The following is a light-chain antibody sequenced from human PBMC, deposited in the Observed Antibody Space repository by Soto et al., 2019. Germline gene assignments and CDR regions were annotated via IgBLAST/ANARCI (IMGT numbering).Light chain of an antibody. CDR2: GVS. CDR1: QSVTSN. Sequence: EIVMTQSPATLSVSPGERATLSCRASQSVTSNFAWYQQKPGQAPRLLMYGVSTRATGIPARFGGSESATEFTLTISSLQSEEFAVYYCQQYSQWPLTFGGGTKVEIK. J-gene: IGKJ4*01. V-gene: IGKV3-15*01. CDR3: QQYSQWPLT.